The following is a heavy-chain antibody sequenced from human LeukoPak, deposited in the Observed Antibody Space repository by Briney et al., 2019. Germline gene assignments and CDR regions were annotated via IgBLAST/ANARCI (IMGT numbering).Heavy chain of an antibody. V-gene: IGHV3-21*01. J-gene: IGHJ4*02. CDR3: ARFYYYDTRAFDY. D-gene: IGHD3-22*01. CDR1: GFTFSSYS. Sequence: GGSLRLSCAASGFTFSSYSMNWVRQAPGKGLEWVSSISSSSSYMYYADSVKGRFTISRDNAKNSLYLQMNSLRAEDTAVYYCARFYYYDTRAFDYWGQGTLVTVSS. CDR2: ISSSSSYM.